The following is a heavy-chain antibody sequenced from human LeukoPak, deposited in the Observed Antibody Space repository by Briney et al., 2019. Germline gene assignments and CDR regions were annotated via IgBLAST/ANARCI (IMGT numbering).Heavy chain of an antibody. CDR2: IYYSRST. Sequence: SETLSLTCTVSGGSISSSNYYWGWIRQPPGKGLEWIGSIYYSRSTYYNPSLKSRVTISVDTPKNQFSLKLSSVTAADTAVYYCARAPTVTFFDYWGQGTLVTVSS. D-gene: IGHD4-17*01. CDR1: GGSISSSNYY. J-gene: IGHJ4*02. CDR3: ARAPTVTFFDY. V-gene: IGHV4-39*01.